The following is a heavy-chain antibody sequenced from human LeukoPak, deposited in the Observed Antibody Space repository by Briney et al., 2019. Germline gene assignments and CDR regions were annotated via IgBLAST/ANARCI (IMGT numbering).Heavy chain of an antibody. Sequence: PSETLSLTCAVYGGSFSGYYWSWIRQPPGKGLEWIGEINHSGGTNYNPSLKSRVTISVDTSKNQFSLKLSSVTAADTAVYYCARGPRGGGYPRPLFDYWGQGTLVTVSS. J-gene: IGHJ4*02. CDR3: ARGPRGGGYPRPLFDY. V-gene: IGHV4-34*01. CDR2: INHSGGT. D-gene: IGHD1-26*01. CDR1: GGSFSGYY.